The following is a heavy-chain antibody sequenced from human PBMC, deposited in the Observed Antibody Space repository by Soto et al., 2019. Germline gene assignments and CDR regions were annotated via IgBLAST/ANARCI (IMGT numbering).Heavy chain of an antibody. D-gene: IGHD7-27*01. J-gene: IGHJ4*02. CDR3: ASERPSKLGIFDY. Sequence: QVPLVQSGAEGKKPGSSVKVSCKASGGTFSSYAISWVRQATGQGLEWMGGIIPIFGTANYAQKFQGRVTITADESTSTAYMELSSLRSEDTAVYYCASERPSKLGIFDYWGQGTLVTVSS. V-gene: IGHV1-69*01. CDR2: IIPIFGTA. CDR1: GGTFSSYA.